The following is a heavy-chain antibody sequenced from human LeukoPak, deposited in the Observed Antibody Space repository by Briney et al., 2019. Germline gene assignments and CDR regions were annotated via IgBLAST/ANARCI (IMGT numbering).Heavy chain of an antibody. CDR3: ARSINYSNYLLDS. D-gene: IGHD4-11*01. Sequence: GGSLRLSCAASGFNFRDYDMTWVRQAPGKGLEWIASISASGATTNYADSVRGRFTISRDNSNKVTYLPMNSLRAEDTAVFYCARSINYSNYLLDSWGQGTRVTVSS. V-gene: IGHV3-23*01. CDR2: ISASGATT. CDR1: GFNFRDYD. J-gene: IGHJ4*02.